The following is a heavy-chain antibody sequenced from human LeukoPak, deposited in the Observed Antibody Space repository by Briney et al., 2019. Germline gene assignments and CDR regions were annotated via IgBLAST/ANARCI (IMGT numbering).Heavy chain of an antibody. D-gene: IGHD6-13*01. CDR2: ISSSGSLI. V-gene: IGHV3-48*03. CDR3: ARDLGTIEAAGQSVDY. J-gene: IGHJ4*02. Sequence: PGGSLRLSCAASGFTFSSYEMNWVRQAPGKGLEWVSYISSSGSLIYYADSLKGRFTISRDNSKNTLYLQMNSLSAEDTALYYCARDLGTIEAAGQSVDYWGQGTLVTVSS. CDR1: GFTFSSYE.